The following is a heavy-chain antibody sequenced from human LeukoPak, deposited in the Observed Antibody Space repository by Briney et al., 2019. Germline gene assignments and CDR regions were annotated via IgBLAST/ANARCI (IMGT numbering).Heavy chain of an antibody. Sequence: GESLKISCKGSGYSFTSYWIGWVRQMPGKGLEWMGIIYPGDSDTRYSPSFQGQVTISADKSISTAYLQWSSLKASDTAMYYCARQGGRITMVRGENTLYYYYYYMDVWGKGTTVTVSS. CDR1: GYSFTSYW. CDR2: IYPGDSDT. J-gene: IGHJ6*03. V-gene: IGHV5-51*01. CDR3: ARQGGRITMVRGENTLYYYYYYMDV. D-gene: IGHD3-10*01.